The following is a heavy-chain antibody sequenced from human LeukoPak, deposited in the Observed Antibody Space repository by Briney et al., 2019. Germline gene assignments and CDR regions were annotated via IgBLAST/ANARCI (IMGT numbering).Heavy chain of an antibody. D-gene: IGHD5-24*01. CDR2: INPNSGGT. CDR3: ARGDPCYYYGMDV. V-gene: IGHV1-2*04. CDR1: GYTFTGYY. J-gene: IGHJ6*02. Sequence: ASVKVSFTASGYTFTGYYMHWVRQAPGQGLEWMGWINPNSGGTNYAQKFQGWVTMTRDTSISTAYMELSRLRSDDTAVYYCARGDPCYYYGMDVWGQGTTVTVSS.